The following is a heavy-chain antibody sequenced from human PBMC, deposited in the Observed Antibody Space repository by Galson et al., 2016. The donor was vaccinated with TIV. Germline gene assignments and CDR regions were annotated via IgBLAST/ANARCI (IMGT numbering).Heavy chain of an antibody. V-gene: IGHV2-70*11. J-gene: IGHJ6*02. CDR3: ARASSDYFYNYGMDV. CDR2: IDGDDDT. Sequence: PALVKPTQTLTLTCTFSGFSLSRSRMYVTWMRQPPGKALEWLARIDGDDDTYYNNFLATRLFITKDTSRNQVVLTLTNLDPADTATYYCARASSDYFYNYGMDVWGQGTTVTVS. CDR1: GFSLSRSRMY. D-gene: IGHD6-19*01.